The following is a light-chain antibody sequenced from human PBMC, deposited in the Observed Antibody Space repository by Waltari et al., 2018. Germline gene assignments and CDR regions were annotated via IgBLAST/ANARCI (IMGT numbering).Light chain of an antibody. CDR3: QQYDNV. CDR2: DAS. CDR1: QDIRNY. V-gene: IGKV1-33*01. Sequence: DIQMTQSPSSLSASVGDRVTITCQASQDIRNYLNWYQQKPGKAPELLITDASTLQTRVPSRFSGSGSGTNFSFTISSLQPEDFATYHCQQYDNVFGGGTKVEIK. J-gene: IGKJ4*01.